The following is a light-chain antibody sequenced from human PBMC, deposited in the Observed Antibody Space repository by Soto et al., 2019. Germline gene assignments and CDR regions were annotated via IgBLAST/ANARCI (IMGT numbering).Light chain of an antibody. V-gene: IGKV3-15*01. Sequence: THSPGTLAFSPGERATLSCRASQSVSTSLAWYQQKPGQAPRLLIYGASTRATGIPARFSGSGSGTEFTLTISSLQSEDFAVYFCQQYFNWPPLTFGGGTKVDNK. CDR2: GAS. CDR1: QSVSTS. J-gene: IGKJ4*01. CDR3: QQYFNWPPLT.